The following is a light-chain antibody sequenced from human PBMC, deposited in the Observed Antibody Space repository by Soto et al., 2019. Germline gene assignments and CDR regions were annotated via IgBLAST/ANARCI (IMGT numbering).Light chain of an antibody. V-gene: IGKV1-27*01. Sequence: DIQMTQSPSSLSASVGDRVTITCRASQGISNYLAWYQQKPGRVPKLLIYAASTLQSGVPSRFSGSGSGTDFTLIISSLQPGDVATYYCQRYNSAPQTFGQGTKVDIK. CDR3: QRYNSAPQT. CDR1: QGISNY. CDR2: AAS. J-gene: IGKJ1*01.